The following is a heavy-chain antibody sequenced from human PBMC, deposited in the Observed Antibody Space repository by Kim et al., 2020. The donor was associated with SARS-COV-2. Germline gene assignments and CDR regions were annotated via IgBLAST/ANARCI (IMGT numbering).Heavy chain of an antibody. CDR1: GYSFINSW. Sequence: GESLKISCKGSGYSFINSWISWVRQMPGKGLEWMGRIDPSDSYTNYSPSFQGHVSISADKSISTAYLQWSSLKASDTAMYYCASQPGRGRSWNFDLWGRGTLVTVSS. CDR2: IDPSDSYT. D-gene: IGHD2-15*01. V-gene: IGHV5-10-1*01. J-gene: IGHJ2*01. CDR3: ASQPGRGRSWNFDL.